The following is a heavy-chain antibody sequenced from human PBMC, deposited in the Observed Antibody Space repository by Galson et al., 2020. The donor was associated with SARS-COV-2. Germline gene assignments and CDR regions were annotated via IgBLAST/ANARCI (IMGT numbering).Heavy chain of an antibody. CDR3: ARTWITRTASRTFDY. D-gene: IGHD3-10*01. J-gene: IGHJ4*02. Sequence: SGPTLVQPTQTLTLTCTFSGFSLSTSGMCVSWIRQPPGKALAWLARIDWDGDKHYSTSLKTRFTISKDTSKNQVVLIMTNMDPVDTATYYCARTWITRTASRTFDYWGQGTLVTVSS. V-gene: IGHV2-70*11. CDR1: GFSLSTSGMC. CDR2: IDWDGDK.